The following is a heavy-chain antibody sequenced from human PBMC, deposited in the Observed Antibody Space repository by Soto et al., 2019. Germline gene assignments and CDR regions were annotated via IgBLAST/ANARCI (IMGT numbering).Heavy chain of an antibody. CDR3: ARGNGYSGYDPGYYGMDV. CDR2: IYHSGST. D-gene: IGHD5-12*01. Sequence: ASETLSLTCAVSGCSISSGGYSWSWIRQPPGKGLEWIGYIYHSGSTYYNPSLKSRVTISVDRSKNQFSLKLSSVTAADTAVYYCARGNGYSGYDPGYYGMDVWGQGTTVTVSS. V-gene: IGHV4-30-2*01. J-gene: IGHJ6*02. CDR1: GCSISSGGYS.